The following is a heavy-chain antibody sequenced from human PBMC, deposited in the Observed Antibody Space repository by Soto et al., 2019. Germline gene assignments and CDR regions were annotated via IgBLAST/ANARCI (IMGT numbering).Heavy chain of an antibody. CDR1: GFTFSSYA. CDR3: VKGGVYDILTGYYKQAWKEDPFEGYYYGMDV. V-gene: IGHV3-64D*08. Sequence: GGSLRLSCSASGFTFSSYAMHWVRQAPGKGLEYVSAISSNGGSTYYADSVKGRFTISRDNSKNTLYLQMSSLRAEDTAVYYCVKGGVYDILTGYYKQAWKEDPFEGYYYGMDVWGQGTTVTVSS. J-gene: IGHJ6*02. D-gene: IGHD3-9*01. CDR2: ISSNGGST.